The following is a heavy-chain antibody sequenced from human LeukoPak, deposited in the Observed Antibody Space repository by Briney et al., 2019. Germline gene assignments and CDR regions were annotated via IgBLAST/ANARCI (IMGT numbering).Heavy chain of an antibody. CDR2: IYYSGST. CDR3: ARHWWDIVVVPAAMGNWFDP. J-gene: IGHJ5*02. Sequence: SETLSLTCTVSGGSISSSSYYWGWIRQPPGKGLEWIGSIYYSGSTYYNPSLKSRVTISVDTSKNQFSLKLSSVTAADTAVYYCARHWWDIVVVPAAMGNWFDPWGQGTLVTVSS. D-gene: IGHD2-2*01. CDR1: GGSISSSSYY. V-gene: IGHV4-39*01.